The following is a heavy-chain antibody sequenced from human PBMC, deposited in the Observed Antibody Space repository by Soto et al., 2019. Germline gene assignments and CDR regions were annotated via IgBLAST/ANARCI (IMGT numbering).Heavy chain of an antibody. Sequence: SETLSLTCTVSGGSISSSSYYWGWIRQPPGKGLEWIGCISYSGSTYCSPSLKSRVTMSVDTSKNQFSLKLNSVTAADTAVYYCLRSHGGYWGQGIQVTVSS. V-gene: IGHV4-39*07. CDR3: LRSHGGY. CDR2: ISYSGST. J-gene: IGHJ4*02. CDR1: GGSISSSSYY.